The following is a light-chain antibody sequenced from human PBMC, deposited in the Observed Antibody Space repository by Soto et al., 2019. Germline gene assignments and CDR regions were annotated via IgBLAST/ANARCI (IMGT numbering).Light chain of an antibody. CDR2: RAS. Sequence: IVLTQSQATLSVSPGERATLSCRASQGVVSLLAWYQQKPGQAPRLLIYRASSRATGISGSFSGSGSGTEFTLTITSLQSEDFAVYYCQQYNKWPITFGQGTRLEIK. CDR1: QGVVSL. CDR3: QQYNKWPIT. J-gene: IGKJ5*01. V-gene: IGKV3-15*01.